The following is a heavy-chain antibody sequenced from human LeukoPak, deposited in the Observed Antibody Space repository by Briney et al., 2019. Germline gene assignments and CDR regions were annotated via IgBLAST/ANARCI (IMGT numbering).Heavy chain of an antibody. Sequence: GGSLRLSCAASGFTFSSYSMNWVRQAPGKGLEWVSYISSSSSTIYYADSVKGRFTVSRDNAKNSLYLQMNSLRAEDTAVYFRARNMTTRAFDIWGQGTMVTVSS. D-gene: IGHD4-17*01. V-gene: IGHV3-48*01. J-gene: IGHJ3*02. CDR3: ARNMTTRAFDI. CDR1: GFTFSSYS. CDR2: ISSSSSTI.